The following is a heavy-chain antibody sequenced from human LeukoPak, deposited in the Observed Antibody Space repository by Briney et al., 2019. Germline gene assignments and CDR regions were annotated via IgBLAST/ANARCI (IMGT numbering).Heavy chain of an antibody. V-gene: IGHV4-61*02. CDR1: GGSISSGSYY. CDR3: ARDAFYGDGYKFDY. Sequence: SETLSPTCTVSGGSISSGSYYWSWIRQPAGKGLEWIGRIYTSGSTNYNPSLKSRVTISVDTSKNQFSLKLSSVTAADTAVYYCARDAFYGDGYKFDYWGQGTLVTVSS. D-gene: IGHD5-24*01. J-gene: IGHJ4*02. CDR2: IYTSGST.